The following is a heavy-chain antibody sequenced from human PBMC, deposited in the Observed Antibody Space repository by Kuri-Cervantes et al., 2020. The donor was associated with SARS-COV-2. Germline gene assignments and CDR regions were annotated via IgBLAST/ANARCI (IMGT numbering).Heavy chain of an antibody. D-gene: IGHD3-22*01. V-gene: IGHV1-8*03. CDR3: AGETSILVVDGWFDP. CDR2: MNPNSGNT. Sequence: ASVKVSCKASGYTFTSYDINWVRQATGQGLEWMGWMNPNSGNTGYAQKFQGRVTITRNTSISTAYMELTSLRSEDTAVYYCAGETSILVVDGWFDPLGQGTLVTVSS. J-gene: IGHJ5*02. CDR1: GYTFTSYD.